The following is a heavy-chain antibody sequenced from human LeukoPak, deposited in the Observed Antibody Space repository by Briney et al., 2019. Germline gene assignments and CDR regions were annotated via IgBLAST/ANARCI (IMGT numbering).Heavy chain of an antibody. V-gene: IGHV4-4*07. D-gene: IGHD1-26*01. CDR2: ISTSGTT. Sequence: SGTLSLTCSISGGSISSSYWNWIRQPAGKGLEWIGRISTSGTTNYSPSLKGRLTMSIDTSKKQFSLNLRSVTAADTAMYYCARDMGGGWFDPWGQGALVTVSS. CDR1: GGSISSSY. J-gene: IGHJ5*02. CDR3: ARDMGGGWFDP.